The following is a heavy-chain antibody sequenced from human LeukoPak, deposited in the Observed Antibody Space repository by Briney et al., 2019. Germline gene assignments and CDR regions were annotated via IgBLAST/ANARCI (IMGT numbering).Heavy chain of an antibody. CDR2: INPNSGGT. CDR3: ARSGFRIAAAGTQSSFYY. J-gene: IGHJ4*02. D-gene: IGHD6-13*01. V-gene: IGHV1-2*02. CDR1: GYTFTGCY. Sequence: ASVKVSCKASGYTFTGCYMHWVRQAPGQGLEWMGWINPNSGGTNYAQKFQGRVTMTRDTSISTAYMELSRLRSGDTAVYYCARSGFRIAAAGTQSSFYYWGQGTLVTVSS.